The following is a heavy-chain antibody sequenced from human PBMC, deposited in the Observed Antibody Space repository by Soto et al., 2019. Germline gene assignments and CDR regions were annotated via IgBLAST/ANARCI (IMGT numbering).Heavy chain of an antibody. CDR2: IRSKANSYAT. J-gene: IGHJ5*02. CDR1: GFTFSGSA. D-gene: IGHD3-22*01. Sequence: PGGSLRLSCAASGFTFSGSAMHWVRQASGKGLEWVGRIRSKANSYATAYAASVKGRFTISRDDSKNTAYLQMNSLKTEDTAVYYCTRHQSTNYYDSSGYYHVHSWFDPWGQRTLVTV. V-gene: IGHV3-73*01. CDR3: TRHQSTNYYDSSGYYHVHSWFDP.